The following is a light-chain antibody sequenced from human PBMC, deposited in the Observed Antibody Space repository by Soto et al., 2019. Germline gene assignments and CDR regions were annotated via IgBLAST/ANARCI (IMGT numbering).Light chain of an antibody. CDR1: QNINGW. CDR3: QQYAAYSWT. V-gene: IGKV1-5*03. J-gene: IGKJ1*01. Sequence: GDRVTITCRASQNINGWLAWYQQKPGKAPKLLIYEASTLERGVPSRFGGSGSGTEFTLTISSLQSDDFGTYYCQQYAAYSWTFGQGTKVDIK. CDR2: EAS.